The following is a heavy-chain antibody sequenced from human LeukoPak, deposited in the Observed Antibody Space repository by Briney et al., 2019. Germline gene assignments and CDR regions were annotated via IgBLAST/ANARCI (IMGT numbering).Heavy chain of an antibody. D-gene: IGHD1-26*01. V-gene: IGHV1-2*02. CDR3: AREGPIVGATHLVDY. CDR1: GSTFTDYY. CDR2: INPNSGGT. Sequence: ASVKVSCKASGSTFTDYYMHWVRQAPGQGLEWMGWINPNSGGTNYAQKFQGRVTMTRDTSISTAYMELSRLRSDDTAVYYCAREGPIVGATHLVDYWGQGTLVTVSS. J-gene: IGHJ4*02.